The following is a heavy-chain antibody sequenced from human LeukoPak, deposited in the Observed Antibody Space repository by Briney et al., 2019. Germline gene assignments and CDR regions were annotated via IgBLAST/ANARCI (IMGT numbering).Heavy chain of an antibody. V-gene: IGHV3-9*03. J-gene: IGHJ3*02. D-gene: IGHD3-10*01. Sequence: GGSLRLSCAASGFTFDDYAMHWVRQAPGKGLEWVSGISWNSGSIGYADSVKGRFTISRDNAKNSLYLQTNSLRAEDLALLYRSKGFGEHAFDIWGQGTMVTVSS. CDR2: ISWNSGSI. CDR3: SKGFGEHAFDI. CDR1: GFTFDDYA.